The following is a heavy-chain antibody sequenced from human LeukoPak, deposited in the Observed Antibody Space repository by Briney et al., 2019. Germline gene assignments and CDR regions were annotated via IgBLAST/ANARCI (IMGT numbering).Heavy chain of an antibody. CDR2: INHSGST. Sequence: SETLSLTCAVYGGSFSGYYWSWIRQPPGKGLEWIGEINHSGSTNYNPSLKSRVTISVDTSKNQFSLKLSSVTAADTAVYYCASSPGGNLTVTVWDWGQGTRVTVSS. V-gene: IGHV4-34*01. CDR1: GGSFSGYY. J-gene: IGHJ4*02. CDR3: ASSPGGNLTVTVWD. D-gene: IGHD4-17*01.